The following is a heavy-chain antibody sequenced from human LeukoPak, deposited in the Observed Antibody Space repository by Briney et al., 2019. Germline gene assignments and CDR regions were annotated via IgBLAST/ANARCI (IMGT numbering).Heavy chain of an antibody. CDR3: ARGGSGWYATYYYYGMDV. V-gene: IGHV4-59*01. Sequence: SETLSLTCTVCGDSISSYYGSWIRQPRGEGGEGGGYMYYSGSTNYNPSLKSRVTISVDTSKTPFSLKLSSVTAADTAVYYCARGGSGWYATYYYYGMDVWGPGTTVTVPS. D-gene: IGHD6-19*01. J-gene: IGHJ6*02. CDR2: MYYSGST. CDR1: GDSISSYY.